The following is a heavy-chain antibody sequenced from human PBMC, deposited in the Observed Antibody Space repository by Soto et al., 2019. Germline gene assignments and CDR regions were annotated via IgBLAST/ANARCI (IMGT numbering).Heavy chain of an antibody. CDR2: IYHSGST. CDR1: GGSLSSGGYS. J-gene: IGHJ6*02. CDR3: ARVKWGMDV. Sequence: TLSLPCAVSGGSLSSGGYSWSWIRQPPGKGLEWIGYIYHSGSTYYNPSLKSRVTISVDRSKNQFSLKLSSVTDADTAVYYCARVKWGMDVWGQGTTVTVSS. V-gene: IGHV4-30-2*01. D-gene: IGHD2-8*01.